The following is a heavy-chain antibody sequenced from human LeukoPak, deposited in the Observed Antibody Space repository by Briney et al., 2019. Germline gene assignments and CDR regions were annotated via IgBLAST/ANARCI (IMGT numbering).Heavy chain of an antibody. J-gene: IGHJ1*01. CDR2: IYDSGST. Sequence: PSETLSLTCTVSGGSISSSSYYWGWIRQPPGKGLEWIGSIYDSGSTYYNPSLKSRVTISVDTSKTQFSLKLSSVTAADTAVYYCARLYYYDSSGPHWGQGTLVTVSS. CDR3: ARLYYYDSSGPH. D-gene: IGHD3-22*01. CDR1: GGSISSSSYY. V-gene: IGHV4-39*01.